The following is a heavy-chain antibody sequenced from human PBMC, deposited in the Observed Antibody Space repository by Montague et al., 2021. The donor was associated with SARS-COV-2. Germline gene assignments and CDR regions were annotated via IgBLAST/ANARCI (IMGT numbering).Heavy chain of an antibody. CDR1: GFTFSDYA. V-gene: IGHV3-30*03. D-gene: IGHD2-2*01. J-gene: IGHJ4*02. CDR3: ARPGESAQYCSSATCYSHFDH. CDR2: ISFDESDQ. Sequence: SLRLSCAASGFTFSDYAMHWFRHAPGKGLEWVAVISFDESDQYYADSVKGRFTISRDNSKNTLFLQMNSLRAEDTAVYYCARPGESAQYCSSATCYSHFDHWGQGNQVAVSS.